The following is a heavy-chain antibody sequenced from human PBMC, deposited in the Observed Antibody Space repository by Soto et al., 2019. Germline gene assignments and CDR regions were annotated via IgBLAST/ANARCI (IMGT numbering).Heavy chain of an antibody. CDR2: INGYNGNT. CDR1: GYTFTNYG. D-gene: IGHD3-10*01. J-gene: IGHJ6*02. V-gene: IGHV1-18*01. Sequence: QVQLVQSGDEVKKPGASVKVSCKASGYTFTNYGISWVRQAPGQGLEWMGWINGYNGNTVYTQKIQGRLTMTADTSTATAYMELRSLRSDDTAVYYCVREGDGVYSSYGMDVWGQGTTVIVSS. CDR3: VREGDGVYSSYGMDV.